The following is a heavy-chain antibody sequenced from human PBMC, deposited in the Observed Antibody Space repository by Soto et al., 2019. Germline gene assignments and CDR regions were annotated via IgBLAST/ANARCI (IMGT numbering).Heavy chain of an antibody. V-gene: IGHV3-23*01. CDR3: ARVTEWRRGAIDI. D-gene: IGHD3-3*01. CDR2: ISGSGGST. Sequence: PGGSLRLSCAASGFTFSSYAMSWVRQAPGKGLEWVSAISGSGGSTYYADSVKGRFTISRDNSKNTLYLQMNSLRAEDTAVYYCARVTEWRRGAIDIWGQATMLTVS. J-gene: IGHJ3*02. CDR1: GFTFSSYA.